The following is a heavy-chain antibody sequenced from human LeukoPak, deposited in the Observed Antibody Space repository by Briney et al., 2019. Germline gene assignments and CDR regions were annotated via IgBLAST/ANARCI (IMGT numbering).Heavy chain of an antibody. CDR3: ARGPLSITSLNWFDP. CDR1: GGSISSGDYY. D-gene: IGHD2-2*01. J-gene: IGHJ5*02. Sequence: SQTLSLTCTVSGGSISSGDYYWSWSRQPPGKGLEWIGYIYYSGSTYYNPSLKSRVTISVDTSKNQFSLKLSSVTAADTAVYYCARGPLSITSLNWFDPWGQGTLVTVSS. CDR2: IYYSGST. V-gene: IGHV4-30-4*08.